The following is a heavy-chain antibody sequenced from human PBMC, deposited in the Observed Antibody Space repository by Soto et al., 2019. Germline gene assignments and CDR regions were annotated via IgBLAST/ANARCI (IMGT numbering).Heavy chain of an antibody. CDR3: AKDRGNSNPSEFDC. J-gene: IGHJ4*02. Sequence: EVQLVESGGDLVKPGGSLRLSCAASGFTFSTYSMNWVRQAPGKGLEWVSSISSSSSFIYYADSVKGRFTISRDNAKNSLFLQMDRLRAEDTAVYYWAKDRGNSNPSEFDCWGQGTLVTVSS. CDR2: ISSSSSFI. CDR1: GFTFSTYS. V-gene: IGHV3-21*01. D-gene: IGHD4-4*01.